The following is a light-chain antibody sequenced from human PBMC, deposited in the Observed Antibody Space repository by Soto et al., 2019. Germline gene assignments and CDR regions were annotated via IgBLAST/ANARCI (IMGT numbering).Light chain of an antibody. V-gene: IGLV1-40*01. Sequence: QSALTQPPSVSGAPGQRVTISCTGSSSNIGAGYDVHWYQQLPGTAPKLLIYGNSNRPSGVPDRFSGSKSGTSAPLAITGLQAEDEADYYCQSYDSSPGNYVFGTGTKVTVL. CDR1: SSNIGAGYD. J-gene: IGLJ1*01. CDR3: QSYDSSPGNYV. CDR2: GNS.